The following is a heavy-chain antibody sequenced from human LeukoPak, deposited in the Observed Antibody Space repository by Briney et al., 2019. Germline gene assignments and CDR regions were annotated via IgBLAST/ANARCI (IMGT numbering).Heavy chain of an antibody. J-gene: IGHJ3*02. CDR3: AIDSDERAFDI. V-gene: IGHV3-48*01. CDR1: GFTFSSYS. Sequence: GGSLRLSCAVSGFTFSSYSMNWVRQAPGKGLEWVSYISSSSSIIYYADSVKGRFTISRDNAKNSLYLQMNSLRAEDTAVYYCAIDSDERAFDIWGQGTMVTVSS. CDR2: ISSSSSII.